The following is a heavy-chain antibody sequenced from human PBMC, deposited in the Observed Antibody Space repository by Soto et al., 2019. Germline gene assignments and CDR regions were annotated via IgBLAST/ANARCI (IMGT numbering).Heavy chain of an antibody. CDR2: ISAYNGNT. Sequence: QVQLVQSGAEVKKPGASVKVSCKASGYTFTGYGIIWVRQAPGQGLEWLGWISAYNGNTNYAQTLQGRVTMTTDTSTSTAYKEVRSLRSDDTAVYYCARDGYTFAQYYFDHWGQGTLVTVSS. CDR1: GYTFTGYG. CDR3: ARDGYTFAQYYFDH. J-gene: IGHJ4*02. V-gene: IGHV1-18*01. D-gene: IGHD5-18*01.